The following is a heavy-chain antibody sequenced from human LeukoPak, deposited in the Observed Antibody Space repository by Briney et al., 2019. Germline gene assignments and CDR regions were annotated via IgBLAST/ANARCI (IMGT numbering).Heavy chain of an antibody. V-gene: IGHV1-18*01. D-gene: IGHD4-17*01. CDR2: ISAYNGNT. Sequence: ASVKVSCKASGYTFTSYGISWVRQAPGQGLEWMGWISAYNGNTNYAQKLQGRVIMTTDTSTSTAYMELRSLRSDDTAVYYCARDYMTTVTTQEKNWFDPWGQGTLVTVSS. CDR1: GYTFTSYG. CDR3: ARDYMTTVTTQEKNWFDP. J-gene: IGHJ5*02.